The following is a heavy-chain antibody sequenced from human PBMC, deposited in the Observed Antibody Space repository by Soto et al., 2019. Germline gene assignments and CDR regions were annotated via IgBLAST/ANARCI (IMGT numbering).Heavy chain of an antibody. V-gene: IGHV5-51*01. CDR2: IYPGDSDT. J-gene: IGHJ3*01. Sequence: GQSLQISCNGSVYKFSIYCIGWVRQMPGKGLEWMGIIYPGDSDTRYSPSFQGQVTISADRSFSTAYLQWSSLKASDTAMYYCAIRWGYYYGCSPYSGDPGDFLGQGTRGTVSS. CDR3: AIRWGYYYGCSPYSGDPGDF. D-gene: IGHD2-15*01. CDR1: VYKFSIYC.